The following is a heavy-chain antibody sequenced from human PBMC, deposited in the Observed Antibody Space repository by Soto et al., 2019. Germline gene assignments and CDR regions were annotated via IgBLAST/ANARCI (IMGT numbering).Heavy chain of an antibody. V-gene: IGHV4-31*03. CDR2: IYDSESA. D-gene: IGHD6-6*01. CDR1: GESISSGGYY. J-gene: IGHJ4*02. Sequence: QVRLQESGPGLVKPSQTLSLTCSVSGESISSGGYYWSWIRHHPGKGLEWIGYIYDSESAYYNPSLKSRVTISMDTSKNHFAMRLSSVTAADTAVYYCARASSSSSAADYWGQGILVTVSA. CDR3: ARASSSSSAADY.